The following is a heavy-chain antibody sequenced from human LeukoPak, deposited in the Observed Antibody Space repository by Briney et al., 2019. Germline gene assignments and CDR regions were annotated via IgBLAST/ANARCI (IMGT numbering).Heavy chain of an antibody. D-gene: IGHD6-6*01. V-gene: IGHV4-59*01. CDR1: GGSISSYY. Sequence: SETLSLTCTVSGGSISSYYWSWIRQPPGKGLEWIGYIYYSGSTNYNPSLKSRVTISVDTSKNQFSLKLSSVTAADTAVYYCARDRRARNYYYYGMDVWGQGTTVTVSS. CDR3: ARDRRARNYYYYGMDV. CDR2: IYYSGST. J-gene: IGHJ6*02.